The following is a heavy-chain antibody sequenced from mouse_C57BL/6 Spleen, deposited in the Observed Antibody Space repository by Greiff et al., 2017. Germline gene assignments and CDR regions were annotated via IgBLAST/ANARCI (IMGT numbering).Heavy chain of an antibody. J-gene: IGHJ2*01. Sequence: QVQLQQSGAELVRPGASVKLSCKASGYTFTDYYINWVKQRPGQGLEWIARIYPGSGNTYYNEKFKGKATLTAEKSSSTAYMQLSSLTSEDSAVYVCAREVVATRDYWGQGTTLTVSS. CDR3: AREVVATRDY. CDR1: GYTFTDYY. D-gene: IGHD1-1*01. V-gene: IGHV1-76*01. CDR2: IYPGSGNT.